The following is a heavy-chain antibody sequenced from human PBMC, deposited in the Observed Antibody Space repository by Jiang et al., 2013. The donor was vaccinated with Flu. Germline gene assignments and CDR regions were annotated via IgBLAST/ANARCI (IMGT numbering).Heavy chain of an antibody. CDR3: ARGGRPTVVAAYADY. CDR1: VAPSAVVVTT. D-gene: IGHD2-15*01. Sequence: PGLVKPSGDPVPHLHLSLVAPSAVVVTTGAGSASPQGRGWSGLGVSIIVGAPYYNPSLKSRVTMSVDTSKNQFSLKLSSVTAADTAVYFCARGGRPTVVAAYADYWGQGTLVTVSS. V-gene: IGHV4-39*07. J-gene: IGHJ4*02. CDR2: SIIVGAP.